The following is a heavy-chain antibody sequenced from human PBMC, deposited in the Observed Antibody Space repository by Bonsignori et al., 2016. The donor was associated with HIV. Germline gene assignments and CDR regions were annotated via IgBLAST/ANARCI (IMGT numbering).Heavy chain of an antibody. CDR1: GGSISSYY. J-gene: IGHJ4*02. CDR3: ASTYYYDSSGRFDY. Sequence: GSLRLSCTVSGGSISSYYWSWIRQPAGKGLEWIGRIYTSGSTNYNPSLKSRVTMSVDTSKNQFSLKLSSVTAADTAVYYCASTYYYDSSGRFDYWGQGTLVTVSS. CDR2: IYTSGST. V-gene: IGHV4-4*07. D-gene: IGHD3-22*01.